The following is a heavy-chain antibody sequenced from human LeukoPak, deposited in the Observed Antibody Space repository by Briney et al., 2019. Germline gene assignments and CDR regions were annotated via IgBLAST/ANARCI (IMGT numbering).Heavy chain of an antibody. CDR3: ARGQASARLDAFDI. Sequence: ASVTVSFKASGYTFTIYDINWVRQAPGQGLELMGWMNPNSGNTGYAQKFQGRVTMTRNTSISTAYMELSSLRSEDTAVYYCARGQASARLDAFDIWGQGTMVTVSS. V-gene: IGHV1-8*01. J-gene: IGHJ3*02. CDR2: MNPNSGNT. CDR1: GYTFTIYD.